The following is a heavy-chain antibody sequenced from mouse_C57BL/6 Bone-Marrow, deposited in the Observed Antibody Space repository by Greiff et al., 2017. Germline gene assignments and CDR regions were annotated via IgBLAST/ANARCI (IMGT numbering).Heavy chain of an antibody. Sequence: SGPELVKPGASVKISCKASGYSFTDYNMNWVKQSTGKSLEWIGVINPNYGTTSYNQKFKGKATLTVDQSSSTAYMQLNSLTSEDSAVYYCARDYYGSSSYYFDYWGQGTTLTVSS. CDR1: GYSFTDYN. CDR2: INPNYGTT. CDR3: ARDYYGSSSYYFDY. J-gene: IGHJ2*01. D-gene: IGHD1-1*01. V-gene: IGHV1-39*01.